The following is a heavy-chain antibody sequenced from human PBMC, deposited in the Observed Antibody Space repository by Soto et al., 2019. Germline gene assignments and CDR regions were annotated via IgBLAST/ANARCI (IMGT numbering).Heavy chain of an antibody. Sequence: EVQLVESGGGLVKPGGSLRLSCAASGFTFGDHWMTWVRQAPGKGLEWVANIKQDGGGKYYVDSVKGRFTISRDNAENSLYLQMNSLSAEDTAVYYCARHGLGYYGLDVWGQGTTVTVSS. CDR1: GFTFGDHW. CDR3: ARHGLGYYGLDV. CDR2: IKQDGGGK. V-gene: IGHV3-7*05. J-gene: IGHJ6*02.